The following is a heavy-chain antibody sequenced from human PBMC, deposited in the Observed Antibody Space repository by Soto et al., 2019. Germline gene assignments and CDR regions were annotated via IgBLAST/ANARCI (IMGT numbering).Heavy chain of an antibody. Sequence: SSETLSLTCMVSGGSVTSHHWSWIRQLPGQGLQWIAYTSYTGDSNYNPSLQSRGTISLDTSKHQLAIKLTAMPAADTAVSSCARHMNAGFTHYFDPWGRGTLVTVSS. D-gene: IGHD1-26*01. CDR1: GGSVTSHH. CDR2: TSYTGDS. J-gene: IGHJ5*02. V-gene: IGHV4-59*02. CDR3: ARHMNAGFTHYFDP.